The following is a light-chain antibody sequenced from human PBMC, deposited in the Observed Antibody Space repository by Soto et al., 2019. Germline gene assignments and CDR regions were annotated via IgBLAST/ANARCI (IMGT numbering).Light chain of an antibody. CDR1: QNVRSW. CDR3: QQSYSTPLT. Sequence: QMTQSPASLSASVGDRVTITCRASQNVRSWLAWYQQKPGKAPKFLIYDASSLESGVPSRFSGSGSGTEFTLTISSLQPDDFATYYCQQSYSTPLTFGGGTKVDI. V-gene: IGKV1-5*01. CDR2: DAS. J-gene: IGKJ4*01.